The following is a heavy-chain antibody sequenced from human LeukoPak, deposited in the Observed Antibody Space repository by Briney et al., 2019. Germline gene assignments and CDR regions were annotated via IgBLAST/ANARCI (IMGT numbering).Heavy chain of an antibody. V-gene: IGHV1-2*02. CDR3: AVLEDIVVVPAAIHYYYYMDV. J-gene: IGHJ6*03. CDR1: GYTFTVYY. D-gene: IGHD2-2*01. Sequence: ASVRVSCTASGYTFTVYYMHWVRQAPGQGLEWMGWINPNSGGTNYAQKFQGRVTMTRDTSISTAYMELSRLRSDDTAVYYCAVLEDIVVVPAAIHYYYYMDVWGKGTTVTVSS. CDR2: INPNSGGT.